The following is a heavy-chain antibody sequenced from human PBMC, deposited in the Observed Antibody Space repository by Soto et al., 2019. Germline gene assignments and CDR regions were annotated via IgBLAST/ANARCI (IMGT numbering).Heavy chain of an antibody. CDR1: GYTFAGYG. J-gene: IGHJ3*01. D-gene: IGHD2-15*01. Sequence: QVQLVQSGAEVKKPGASVKVSCKTSGYTFAGYGINWVRQAPGHGLEWMGWISVFNGNTKYGQNIQDRVIMTTDTSTSTAYMELRSLRSDDTAVYFCGRDGSGGIIDSWGQGTMLIVSS. CDR3: GRDGSGGIIDS. CDR2: ISVFNGNT. V-gene: IGHV1-18*01.